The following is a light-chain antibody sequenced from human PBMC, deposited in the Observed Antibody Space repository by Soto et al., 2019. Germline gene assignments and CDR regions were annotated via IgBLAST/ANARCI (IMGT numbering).Light chain of an antibody. CDR3: QQYGSSPWT. CDR1: ESVSDY. CDR2: GAF. J-gene: IGKJ1*01. Sequence: EIVLTQSPGTLSLSPGERATLSCRARESVSDYLAWYQQKPGQAPRVLIYGAFRRATGIPDRFSGSGSGTEFTRTISRLEPEDFAVYYCQQYGSSPWTFGQGTKVEL. V-gene: IGKV3-20*01.